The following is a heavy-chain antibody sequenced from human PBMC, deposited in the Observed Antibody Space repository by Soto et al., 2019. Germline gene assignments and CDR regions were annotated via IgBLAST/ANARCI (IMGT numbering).Heavy chain of an antibody. J-gene: IGHJ6*02. CDR1: GGSFSGYY. CDR3: ARGLFAAAGTGHGMDV. Sequence: PSETLSLTCAVYGGSFSGYYWSWIRQPPGKGLEWIGEINHSGSTNYNPSLKSRVTISVDTSKNQFSLKLSSVTAADTAVYYCARGLFAAAGTGHGMDVWGQGTTVTVSS. CDR2: INHSGST. V-gene: IGHV4-34*01. D-gene: IGHD6-13*01.